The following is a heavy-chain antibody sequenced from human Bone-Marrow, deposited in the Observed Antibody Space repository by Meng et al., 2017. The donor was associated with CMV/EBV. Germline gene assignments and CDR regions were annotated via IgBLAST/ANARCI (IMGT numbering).Heavy chain of an antibody. CDR1: GFTFRHFA. CDR3: ARGNFGAFDY. J-gene: IGHJ4*02. Sequence: GESLKISCAASGFTFRHFAMAWVRQAPGKGLEWVSTISAAGSNTYYADSVKGRFAISRDNSKNSVYLQINSLRAEDTAIYYCARGNFGAFDYWGQGTPVTVSS. V-gene: IGHV3-23*01. CDR2: ISAAGSNT. D-gene: IGHD3-3*02.